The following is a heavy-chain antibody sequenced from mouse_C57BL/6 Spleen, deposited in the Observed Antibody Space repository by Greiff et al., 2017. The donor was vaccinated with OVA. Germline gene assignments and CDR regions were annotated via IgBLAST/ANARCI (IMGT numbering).Heavy chain of an antibody. J-gene: IGHJ4*01. CDR1: GYAFSSSW. CDR3: ARGGRGNAMDY. Sequence: QVQLKESGPELVKPGASVKISCKASGYAFSSSWMNWVKQRPGKGLEWIGRIYPGDGDTNYNGKFKGKATLTADKSSSTAYMQLSRLTSEDSAVYFCARGGRGNAMDYWGQGTSVTVSS. V-gene: IGHV1-82*01. CDR2: IYPGDGDT.